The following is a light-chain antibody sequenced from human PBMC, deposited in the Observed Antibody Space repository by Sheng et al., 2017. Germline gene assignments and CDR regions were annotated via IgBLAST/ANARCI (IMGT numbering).Light chain of an antibody. CDR2: VNTDGSH. Sequence: QLVLTQSPSASASLGASVTLTCTLSSDPGTYAIAWHQQQPEKGPRYLMKVNTDGSHNKGDGIPDRFSGSSSGTERYLTISGLQSEDEADYYCQAWGSGIRVFGGGTKLTV. CDR3: QAWGSGIRV. V-gene: IGLV4-69*01. J-gene: IGLJ3*02. CDR1: SDPGTYA.